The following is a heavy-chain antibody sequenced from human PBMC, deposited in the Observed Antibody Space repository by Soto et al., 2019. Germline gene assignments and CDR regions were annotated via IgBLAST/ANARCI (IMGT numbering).Heavy chain of an antibody. V-gene: IGHV1-69*01. J-gene: IGHJ4*02. CDR1: GGTFSRHS. Sequence: QVQMVQSGAEVKKPGSSARVSCKVSGGTFSRHSISWVRQAPGQGLEWMGGIIPIFDTTQYAQKFQGRLTMTADESTTTFDVYLSGLGPEDTAIYYCARDLTSVRGSWRQGTLVTVS. D-gene: IGHD3-10*01. CDR3: ARDLTSVRGS. CDR2: IIPIFDTT.